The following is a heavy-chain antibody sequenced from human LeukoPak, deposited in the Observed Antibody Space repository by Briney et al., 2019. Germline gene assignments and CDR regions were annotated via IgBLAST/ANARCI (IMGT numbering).Heavy chain of an antibody. Sequence: ASVKVSCRASGYTFTSYYMHWVRQAPGQGLEWMGIINPSGGSTSYAQKFQGRVTMTRDVSTSTVYMELSSLRSEDTAVYYCARGTWIQLWFYYYYYMDVWGKGTTVTVSS. J-gene: IGHJ6*03. CDR2: INPSGGST. CDR1: GYTFTSYY. V-gene: IGHV1-46*01. D-gene: IGHD5-18*01. CDR3: ARGTWIQLWFYYYYYMDV.